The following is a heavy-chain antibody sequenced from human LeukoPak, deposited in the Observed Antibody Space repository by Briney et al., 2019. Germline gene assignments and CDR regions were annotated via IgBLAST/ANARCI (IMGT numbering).Heavy chain of an antibody. V-gene: IGHV4-61*01. CDR2: IYYSGST. Sequence: PSETLSLTCTVSGGSVSSGSYYWSWIRQPPGKGLEWIGYIYYSGSTNYNPSLKSRVTISVDKSKNQFSLKLSSVTAAGRAGCYCATVGLDPAPFHYYYYYIDVWGKGTTVTVSS. CDR1: GGSVSSGSYY. CDR3: ATVGLDPAPFHYYYYYIDV. J-gene: IGHJ6*03. D-gene: IGHD2-2*03.